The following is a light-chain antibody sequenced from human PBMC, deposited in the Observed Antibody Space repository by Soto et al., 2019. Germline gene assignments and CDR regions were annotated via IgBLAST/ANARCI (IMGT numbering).Light chain of an antibody. CDR2: AAS. CDR3: QQTDSAPPFT. Sequence: DIEMTQSPSSLSASVGDSVAITCRASQPIRKHLNWYQQKLGGAPKLLIFAASSLPTGVPSRFSGTGSGTDFTLTISHLQPEDFATYYCQQTDSAPPFTFGQGTKV. CDR1: QPIRKH. V-gene: IGKV1-39*01. J-gene: IGKJ2*01.